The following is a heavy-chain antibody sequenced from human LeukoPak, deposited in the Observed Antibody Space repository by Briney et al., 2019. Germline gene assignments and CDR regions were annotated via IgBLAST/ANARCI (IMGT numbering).Heavy chain of an antibody. V-gene: IGHV4-34*01. CDR2: INHSGST. Sequence: PSETLSLTCAVYGGSFSGYYWSWIRQPPGKGLEWIGEINHSGSTNYNPSLKSRVTISVDTSKNQFSLKLSSVTAADTAVYYCARGAGSAYDYVWGSYRNDWYFDLWGRGTLVTVSS. CDR1: GGSFSGYY. CDR3: ARGAGSAYDYVWGSYRNDWYFDL. J-gene: IGHJ2*01. D-gene: IGHD3-16*02.